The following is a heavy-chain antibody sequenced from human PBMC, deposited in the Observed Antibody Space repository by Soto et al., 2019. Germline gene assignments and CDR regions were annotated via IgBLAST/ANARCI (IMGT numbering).Heavy chain of an antibody. CDR1: GGSISSSSYY. V-gene: IGHV4-39*01. Sequence: QLQLQESGPGLVKPSETLSLTCTVSGGSISSSSYYWGWIRQPPGKRLEWIGSIYYSGSTYYNPSLKSXVXTXVXXSKNQSSLKLGAVTAADAAVYYCARSYGPTVVTRDWGQGTLVTVSS. D-gene: IGHD4-17*01. J-gene: IGHJ4*02. CDR2: IYYSGST. CDR3: ARSYGPTVVTRD.